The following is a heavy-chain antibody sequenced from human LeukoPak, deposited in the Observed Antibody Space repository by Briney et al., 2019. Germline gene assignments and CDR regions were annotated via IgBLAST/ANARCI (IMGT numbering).Heavy chain of an antibody. CDR1: GFSFSNYA. CDR3: ARYQLLLYYYYGMDV. J-gene: IGHJ6*04. CDR2: ISGSGGST. Sequence: GGSLRLSCAASGFSFSNYAMSWVRQAPGKGLEWVSVISGSGGSTYYADSVKGRFTISRDNSKNTLYLQMNSLRAEDTAVYYCARYQLLLYYYYGMDVWGKGTTVTVSS. D-gene: IGHD2-2*01. V-gene: IGHV3-23*01.